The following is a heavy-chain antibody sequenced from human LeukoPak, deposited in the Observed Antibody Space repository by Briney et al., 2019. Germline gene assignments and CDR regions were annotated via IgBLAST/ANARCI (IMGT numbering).Heavy chain of an antibody. J-gene: IGHJ4*02. CDR3: AKRSSYCGGDCYSPLDY. Sequence: GGSLRLSCAASGFTFSSYAMSWVRQAPGKGLEWVSVISGSGGSTYYADSVKGRFTISRDNSKNTLYLQMNSLRGEDTAVYYCAKRSSYCGGDCYSPLDYWGRGTLVTVSS. V-gene: IGHV3-23*01. D-gene: IGHD2-21*02. CDR1: GFTFSSYA. CDR2: ISGSGGST.